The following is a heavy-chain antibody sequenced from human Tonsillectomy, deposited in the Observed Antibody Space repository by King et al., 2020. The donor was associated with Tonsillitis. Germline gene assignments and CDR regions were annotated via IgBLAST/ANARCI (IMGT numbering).Heavy chain of an antibody. CDR3: ARVRIDSGSGYGMDV. CDR1: GVSVGSGSYY. Sequence: VQLQESGPGLVKPSETLSLTCTVSGVSVGSGSYYWSWIRQPPGKGLEWIGYISYSGSTIYNPSLKSRVTISLDTSKNQFSLKLTSVTAADTAVFYCARVRIDSGSGYGMDVWGQGTTVIVSS. D-gene: IGHD3-10*01. J-gene: IGHJ6*02. V-gene: IGHV4-61*01. CDR2: ISYSGST.